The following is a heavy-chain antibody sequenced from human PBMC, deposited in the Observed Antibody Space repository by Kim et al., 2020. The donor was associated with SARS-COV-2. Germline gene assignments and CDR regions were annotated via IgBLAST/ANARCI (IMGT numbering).Heavy chain of an antibody. Sequence: YAQKFQGRVTMTEDTSTDTAYMELSSLRSEDTAVYYCATGSPITISWFDPWGQGTLVTVSS. J-gene: IGHJ5*02. CDR3: ATGSPITISWFDP. V-gene: IGHV1-24*01. D-gene: IGHD3-3*01.